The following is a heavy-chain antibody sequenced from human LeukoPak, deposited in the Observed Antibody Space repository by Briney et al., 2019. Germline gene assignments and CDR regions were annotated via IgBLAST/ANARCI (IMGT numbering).Heavy chain of an antibody. Sequence: GGSLRLSCAASGFTFGSSAMHWVRQAPGKGLECVAFIQFDGSYKHYSDSVKGRFTTSRDNSKNTLYLEMNSLRPEDTAVYYCATHCSGTACHRDYWGQGTLVTVSS. D-gene: IGHD2-2*01. CDR2: IQFDGSYK. J-gene: IGHJ4*02. CDR3: ATHCSGTACHRDY. CDR1: GFTFGSSA. V-gene: IGHV3-30*02.